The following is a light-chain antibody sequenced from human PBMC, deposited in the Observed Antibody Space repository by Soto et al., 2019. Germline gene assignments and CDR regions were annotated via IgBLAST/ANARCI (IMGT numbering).Light chain of an antibody. CDR3: TSFSSSTSLYV. CDR2: QVT. Sequence: QSVLTQPASVSGSLGQSITISCTGTTRDISGYNYISWYQQLPGKAPKLMIYQVTIRPSGISNRFSGSKSGNTASLTISGLHAEDEADSYCTSFSSSTSLYVFGTGTKLTVL. CDR1: TRDISGYNY. J-gene: IGLJ1*01. V-gene: IGLV2-14*01.